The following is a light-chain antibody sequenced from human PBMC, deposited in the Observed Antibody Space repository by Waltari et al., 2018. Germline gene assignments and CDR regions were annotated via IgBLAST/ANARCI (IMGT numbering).Light chain of an antibody. V-gene: IGLV3-19*01. J-gene: IGLJ2*01. Sequence: SSELIQDPAVSVAIGQTVRITCQGDSLRSYYASWYQQRPGQAPILVMYDKNNRPSGVPDRFSGSTSDNTASLTITGAQAEDEASYYCHSRDASGVGGSFGGGTKLTVL. CDR1: SLRSYY. CDR3: HSRDASGVGGS. CDR2: DKN.